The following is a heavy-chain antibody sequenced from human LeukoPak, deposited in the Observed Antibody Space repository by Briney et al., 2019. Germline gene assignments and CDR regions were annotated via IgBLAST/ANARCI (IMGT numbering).Heavy chain of an antibody. J-gene: IGHJ4*02. D-gene: IGHD5-12*01. CDR2: ISSSSSTI. V-gene: IGHV3-48*01. CDR1: GFTFSSYS. Sequence: GGSLRLSCAASGFTFSSYSMNWVRQAPGKGLEWVSYISSSSSTIYYADSVKGRFTISRDNAENSLYLQMNSLRAEDTAVYYCAREEVATIIDYWGQGTLVTVSS. CDR3: AREEVATIIDY.